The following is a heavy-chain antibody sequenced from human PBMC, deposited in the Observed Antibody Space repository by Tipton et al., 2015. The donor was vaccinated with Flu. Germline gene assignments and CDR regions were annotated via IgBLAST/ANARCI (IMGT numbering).Heavy chain of an antibody. J-gene: IGHJ4*02. CDR2: IYYSGTT. CDR1: GGSISSSSYH. CDR3: ARYFTVAGTGLHFDY. V-gene: IGHV4-39*01. D-gene: IGHD6-19*01. Sequence: TLSLTCTVSGGSISSSSYHWGWIRQPPGKGLEWIGSIYYSGTTHYNPSLKSRVTISVDTSKNQFSLKLSSVTAADTAVYYCARYFTVAGTGLHFDYWGQGTLVTVSS.